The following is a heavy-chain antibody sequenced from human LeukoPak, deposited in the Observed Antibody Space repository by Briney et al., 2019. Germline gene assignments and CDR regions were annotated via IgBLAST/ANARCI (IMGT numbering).Heavy chain of an antibody. CDR2: IYYSGST. Sequence: EPSETLSLTCTVSGGSISSGGNYWNWIRQHPGKGLEWIGSIYYSGSTYYNPSLKSRVTISVDTSKNQFSLKLSSVTAADTAVYYCASLSSFLGLYYFDYWGQGTLVTVSS. V-gene: IGHV4-39*01. J-gene: IGHJ4*02. D-gene: IGHD6-13*01. CDR1: GGSISSGGNY. CDR3: ASLSSFLGLYYFDY.